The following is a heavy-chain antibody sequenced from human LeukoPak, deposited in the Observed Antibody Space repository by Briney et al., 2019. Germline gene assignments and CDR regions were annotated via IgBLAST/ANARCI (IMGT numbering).Heavy chain of an antibody. V-gene: IGHV4-39*02. J-gene: IGHJ4*02. Sequence: SETLSLTCTVSGGSISSSSYYWGWIRQPPGKGLEWIGSIYYSGSTYYNPSLKSRVTISVDTSKNQFSLKLSSVTAADTAVYYCARDRYSSGWYGIEVDYWGQGTLVTVSS. CDR2: IYYSGST. D-gene: IGHD6-19*01. CDR3: ARDRYSSGWYGIEVDY. CDR1: GGSISSSSYY.